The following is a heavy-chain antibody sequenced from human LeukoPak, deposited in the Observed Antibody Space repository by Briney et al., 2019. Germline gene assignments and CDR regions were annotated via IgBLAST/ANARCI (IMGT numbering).Heavy chain of an antibody. Sequence: GGSLRLSCAASGFTFSSYEMNWVRQAPGKGLEWASYISSSGSTTYYADSVKGRFTISRDNAKNSLYLQMNSLRAEDTAVYYCARGSPYDIVASYYYYGMDVWGQGTTVTVSS. CDR2: ISSSGSTT. J-gene: IGHJ6*02. V-gene: IGHV3-48*03. D-gene: IGHD5-12*01. CDR1: GFTFSSYE. CDR3: ARGSPYDIVASYYYYGMDV.